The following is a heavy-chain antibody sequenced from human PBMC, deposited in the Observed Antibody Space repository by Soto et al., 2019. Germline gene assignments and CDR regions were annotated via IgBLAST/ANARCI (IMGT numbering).Heavy chain of an antibody. V-gene: IGHV4-34*01. Sequence: SETLSLTCAVYGGSFSGYYWSWIRQPPGKGLEWIGEINHSGSTNYNPSLKSRVTISVDTSKNQFSLKLSYVTAADTAVYYCARGYSSSSTDWGQGILVTVSS. CDR3: ARGYSSSSTD. J-gene: IGHJ4*02. CDR2: INHSGST. CDR1: GGSFSGYY. D-gene: IGHD6-6*01.